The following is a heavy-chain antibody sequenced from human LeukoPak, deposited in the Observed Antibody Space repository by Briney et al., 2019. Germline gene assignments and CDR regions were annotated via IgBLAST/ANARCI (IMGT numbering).Heavy chain of an antibody. J-gene: IGHJ4*02. Sequence: ASVKVSCKASGYTFTSYGISWVRQAPGQGLEWMGWISAYNGNTNYAQKLQGRVTMTTDTSTSTAYMELRSLRSDDTAVYYCARVLLWFGEPMAFDYWGQGTLVTVSS. CDR3: ARVLLWFGEPMAFDY. CDR1: GYTFTSYG. CDR2: ISAYNGNT. V-gene: IGHV1-18*01. D-gene: IGHD3-10*01.